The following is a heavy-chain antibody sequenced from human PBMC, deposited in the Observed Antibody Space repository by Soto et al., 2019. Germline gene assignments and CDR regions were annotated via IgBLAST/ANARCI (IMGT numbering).Heavy chain of an antibody. CDR2: ISSDGSNK. J-gene: IGHJ4*02. CDR1: GFTFSSYT. Sequence: GGSLRLSCAASGFTFSSYTMHWVRQAPGKGLEWVAVISSDGSNKYYADSVKGRFTISRDNSKNTLYLQMNSLTTEDTAVYYCARERDAYISFDYWGQGTLVTVSS. CDR3: ARERDAYISFDY. V-gene: IGHV3-30*01. D-gene: IGHD2-2*01.